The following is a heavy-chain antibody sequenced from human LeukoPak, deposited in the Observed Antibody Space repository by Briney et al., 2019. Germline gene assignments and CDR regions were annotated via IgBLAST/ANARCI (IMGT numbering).Heavy chain of an antibody. D-gene: IGHD2-2*01. Sequence: GGSLRLSCTVSGFTVSSNSMSWVRQAPGKGLEWVAVISYDGSNKYYADSVKGRFTISRDNSKNTLYLQMNSLRAEDTAVYYCAKDLHSSTSRLYYFDYWGQGTLVTVSS. J-gene: IGHJ4*02. V-gene: IGHV3-30*04. CDR3: AKDLHSSTSRLYYFDY. CDR2: ISYDGSNK. CDR1: GFTVSSNS.